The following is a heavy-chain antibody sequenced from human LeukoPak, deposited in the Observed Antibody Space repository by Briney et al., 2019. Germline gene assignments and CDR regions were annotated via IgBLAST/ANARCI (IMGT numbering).Heavy chain of an antibody. CDR3: ARGGTIFGEPGYYYYYYGMDV. V-gene: IGHV4-34*01. CDR2: INHSGST. Sequence: SETLSLTCAVYGGSFSGYYWSWIRQPPGKGLEWIGEINHSGSTNYNPSLKSRVTISVDTSKNQFSLKLSSVTAADTAVYYCARGGTIFGEPGYYYYYYGMDVWGQGTTVTVSS. CDR1: GGSFSGYY. J-gene: IGHJ6*02. D-gene: IGHD3-3*01.